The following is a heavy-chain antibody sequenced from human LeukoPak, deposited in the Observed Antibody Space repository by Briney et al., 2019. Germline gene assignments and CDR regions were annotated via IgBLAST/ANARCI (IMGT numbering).Heavy chain of an antibody. J-gene: IGHJ6*02. CDR1: GGTFSSYA. Sequence: SVKVSCKASGGTFSSYAISWVRQAPGQGLEWVGRIIPILGIANYAQKFQGRVTITADKSTSTAYMELSSLRSEDTAVYYCASSGTTEEYYYYYGMDVWGQGTTVTVSS. CDR3: ASSGTTEEYYYYYGMDV. CDR2: IIPILGIA. D-gene: IGHD1-1*01. V-gene: IGHV1-69*04.